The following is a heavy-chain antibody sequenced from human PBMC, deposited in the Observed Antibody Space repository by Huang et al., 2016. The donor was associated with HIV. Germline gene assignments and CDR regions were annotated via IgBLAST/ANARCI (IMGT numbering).Heavy chain of an antibody. CDR3: ARLIGSQSFYYGLDV. Sequence: EVQLVQSGAEVKKPGESLKISCKGSGYRFRSNWIGWVRQMPGKGLEWMGILYPGDADTRYSQSFQGQFTISADESINTAYLQWSSLKASDTAMYYCARLIGSQSFYYGLDVWGQGTTVTVSS. V-gene: IGHV5-51*01. CDR1: GYRFRSNW. J-gene: IGHJ6*02. D-gene: IGHD3-10*01. CDR2: LYPGDADT.